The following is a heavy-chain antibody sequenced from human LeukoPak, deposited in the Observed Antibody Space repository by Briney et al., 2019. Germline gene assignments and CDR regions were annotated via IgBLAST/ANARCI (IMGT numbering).Heavy chain of an antibody. CDR1: GFTFDDYA. D-gene: IGHD3-22*01. J-gene: IGHJ1*01. CDR2: ISGDGRST. V-gene: IGHV3-43*02. Sequence: PGGSLRLSCAASGFTFDDYAMHGVRHAPGKGLEWVSLISGDGRSTYFADSVKGRFTISRDNSKNSLYLQMNSLRTEDTALYYCAKVYRYYDSSCQHWGQGTLVTVSS. CDR3: AKVYRYYDSSCQH.